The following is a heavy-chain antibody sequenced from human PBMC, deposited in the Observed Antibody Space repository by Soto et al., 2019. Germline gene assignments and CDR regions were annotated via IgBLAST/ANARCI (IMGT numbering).Heavy chain of an antibody. CDR2: IYTSGST. CDR3: ARDSASLLWFGEAHFDY. J-gene: IGHJ4*02. D-gene: IGHD3-10*01. Sequence: QVQLQESGPGLVKPSETLSLTCTVSGGSISSYYWSWIRQPAGKGLEWIGRIYTSGSTNYNPSLKSRVTMSVATSKNQFSLKLSSVTAADTAVYYCARDSASLLWFGEAHFDYWGQGTLVTVSS. CDR1: GGSISSYY. V-gene: IGHV4-4*07.